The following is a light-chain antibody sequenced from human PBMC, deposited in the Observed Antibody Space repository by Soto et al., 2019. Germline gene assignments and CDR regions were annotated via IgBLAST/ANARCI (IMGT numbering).Light chain of an antibody. J-gene: IGKJ1*01. CDR2: GAS. CDR3: HQWGGSLKT. V-gene: IGKV3-20*01. Sequence: EIVLTQSPGTLSLSPGERATLSCRASQSVSNYLAWYKRKPGQAPRLLIYGASRRATAIPERFGGGGCGTDFLLTISRVELEFFAVFYCHQWGGSLKTFGKGTKV. CDR1: QSVSNY.